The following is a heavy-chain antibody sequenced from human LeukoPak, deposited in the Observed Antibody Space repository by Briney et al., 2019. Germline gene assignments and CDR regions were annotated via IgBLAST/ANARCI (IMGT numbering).Heavy chain of an antibody. CDR1: GYTFTSYA. V-gene: IGHV1-69*06. D-gene: IGHD2-15*01. J-gene: IGHJ5*02. CDR2: IIPIFGTA. Sequence: ASVKVSCKASGYTFTSYAISWVRQAPGQGLEWMGGIIPIFGTANYAQKFQGRVTITADKSTSTAYMELSSLRSEDTAVYYCARVRNCSGGSCYSERWFDPWGQGTLVTVSS. CDR3: ARVRNCSGGSCYSERWFDP.